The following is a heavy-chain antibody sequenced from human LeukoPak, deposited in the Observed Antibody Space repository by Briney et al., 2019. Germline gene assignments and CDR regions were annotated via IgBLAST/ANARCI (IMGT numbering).Heavy chain of an antibody. J-gene: IGHJ5*02. CDR2: IYYSGST. V-gene: IGHV4-59*01. Sequence: PSETLSLTCTVSGGSISSYYWSWIRQPPGKGLEWIGYIYYSGSTNYNPSLKSRVTISVDTSKNQFSLKLSSVTAADTAVYYCARSTMVRGVIYSPFDPWGQGTLVTVSS. CDR3: ARSTMVRGVIYSPFDP. CDR1: GGSISSYY. D-gene: IGHD3-10*01.